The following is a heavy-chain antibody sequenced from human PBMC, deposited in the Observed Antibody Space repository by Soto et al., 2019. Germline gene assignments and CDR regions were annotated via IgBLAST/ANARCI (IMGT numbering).Heavy chain of an antibody. D-gene: IGHD2-2*01. CDR1: GFTVSSNY. CDR2: IYSGGST. V-gene: IGHV3-66*01. Sequence: GGSLRLSCAASGFTVSSNYMSWVRQAPGKGLEWVSVIYSGGSTYYADSVKGRFTISRDNSKNTLYLQMNSLRAEDTAVYYCASALSPGYCSSTSCRNADYWGQGTLVTVSS. J-gene: IGHJ4*02. CDR3: ASALSPGYCSSTSCRNADY.